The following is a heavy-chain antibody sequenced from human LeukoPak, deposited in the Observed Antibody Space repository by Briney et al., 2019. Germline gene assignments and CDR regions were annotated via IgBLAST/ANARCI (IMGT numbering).Heavy chain of an antibody. CDR3: ARGNPLSHIDY. V-gene: IGHV4-38-2*02. D-gene: IGHD3-16*02. CDR1: GYSISSDYY. CDR2: IYHSGST. J-gene: IGHJ4*02. Sequence: PSETLSLTCTVTGYSISSDYYWGWIRQPPGKGLEWIGRIYHSGSTYYNPSLKSRVTISVDTSKNQFSLKLSPVTAADTAVYYCARGNPLSHIDYWGQGTLVTVSS.